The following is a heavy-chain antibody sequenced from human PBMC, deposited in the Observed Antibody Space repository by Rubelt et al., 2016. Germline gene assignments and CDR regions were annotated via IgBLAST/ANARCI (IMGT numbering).Heavy chain of an antibody. D-gene: IGHD2-15*01. CDR1: GFTFSSYS. CDR2: ISGGGSAT. V-gene: IGHV3-48*04. J-gene: IGHJ6*02. CDR3: APLLDFYGLDV. Sequence: EVQLVESGGGLVQPGGSLRLSCAASGFTFSSYSLNWVRQAPGKGLEWVSYISGGGSATYYADSVRGRFTVSRDNAKNSMYLQMNSLRAEDTAVYYCAPLLDFYGLDVWGQGTTVTVSS.